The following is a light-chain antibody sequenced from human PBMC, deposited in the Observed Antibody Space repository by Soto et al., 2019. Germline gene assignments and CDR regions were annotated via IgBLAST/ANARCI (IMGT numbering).Light chain of an antibody. CDR2: DVT. J-gene: IGLJ2*01. CDR1: SSDVGGYNL. Sequence: QSALTQPASVSGSPGQSITISCTGTSSDVGGYNLVSWYQHHPGKAPKLMIYDVTRRPSGVSDRFSGSKSGNTASLTISGLQAEDEADYHGSSYTSSTTLVVFGGGTKVTVL. CDR3: SSYTSSTTLVV. V-gene: IGLV2-14*03.